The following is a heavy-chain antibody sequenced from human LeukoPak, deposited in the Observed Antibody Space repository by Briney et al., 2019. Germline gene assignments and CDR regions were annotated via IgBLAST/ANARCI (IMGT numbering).Heavy chain of an antibody. D-gene: IGHD2-2*02. CDR1: GFTFSSYS. CDR3: ARAGGWVVPAAILTGGSAYYYYMDV. Sequence: GGSLRLSCAASGFTFSSYSMNWVRQAPGKGLEWVSSISSSSSYIYYADSVKGRFTISRDNAKNSLYLQMNSLRAEDTAVYYCARAGGWVVPAAILTGGSAYYYYMDVWGKGTTVTVSS. CDR2: ISSSSSYI. V-gene: IGHV3-21*01. J-gene: IGHJ6*03.